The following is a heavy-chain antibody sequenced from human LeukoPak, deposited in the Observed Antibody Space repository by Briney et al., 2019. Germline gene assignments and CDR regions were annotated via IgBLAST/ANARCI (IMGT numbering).Heavy chain of an antibody. V-gene: IGHV4-4*07. D-gene: IGHD6-13*01. J-gene: IGHJ5*02. CDR1: GGSISSYY. CDR3: ARTEGSSWYGWFDP. Sequence: SETLSLTCTVSGGSISSYYWSWIRQPAGKGLEWIGRIYTSGSTNYNPSLKSRVTMSVDTSKNQFSLKLSSVTAADTAVYYCARTEGSSWYGWFDPWAREPWSPSPQ. CDR2: IYTSGST.